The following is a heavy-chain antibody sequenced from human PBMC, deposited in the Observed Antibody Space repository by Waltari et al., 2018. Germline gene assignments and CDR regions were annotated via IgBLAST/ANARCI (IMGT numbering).Heavy chain of an antibody. J-gene: IGHJ6*02. CDR2: ISSSSSTI. D-gene: IGHD6-6*01. CDR1: GFTFSSYS. CDR3: ARGGYSSSSGLHYYYGMDV. V-gene: IGHV3-48*01. Sequence: EVQLVESGGGLVQPGGSLRLSCAASGFTFSSYSMNWVRQAPGKGLEWVSYISSSSSTIYDSDSVKGRFTISRDNAKNSLYLQMNSLRAEDTAVYYCARGGYSSSSGLHYYYGMDVWGQGTTVTVSS.